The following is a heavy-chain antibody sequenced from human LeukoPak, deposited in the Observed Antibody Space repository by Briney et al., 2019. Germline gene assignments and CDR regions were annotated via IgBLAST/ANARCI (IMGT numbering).Heavy chain of an antibody. J-gene: IGHJ4*02. V-gene: IGHV3-23*01. CDR2: ISGSGGST. CDR3: AKEGSCSSTSCYRDY. CDR1: GFTFSSYA. D-gene: IGHD2-2*02. Sequence: PGGSLRLSCAASGFTFSSYAMSWVRQAPGKGLEWVSAISGSGGSTYYADSVKGRFTISSDNSKNTLYLQMNSLRAEDTAVYYCAKEGSCSSTSCYRDYWGQGTLVTVSS.